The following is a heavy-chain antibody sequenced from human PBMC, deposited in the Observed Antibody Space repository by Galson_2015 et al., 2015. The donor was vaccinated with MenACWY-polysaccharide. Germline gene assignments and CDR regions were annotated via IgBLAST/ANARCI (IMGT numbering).Heavy chain of an antibody. V-gene: IGHV1-69*13. CDR3: ARVRWFGESDAFDI. D-gene: IGHD3-10*01. J-gene: IGHJ3*02. CDR2: IIPIFGTA. Sequence: SVKVSCKASGGTFSSYAISWVRQAPGQGLEWMGGIIPIFGTANYAQKFQGRVTITADESTSTAYMELSSLRSEDTAVYYCARVRWFGESDAFDIWGQGTMVTVSS. CDR1: GGTFSSYA.